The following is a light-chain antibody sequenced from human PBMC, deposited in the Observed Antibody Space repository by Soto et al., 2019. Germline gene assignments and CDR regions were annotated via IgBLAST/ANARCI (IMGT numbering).Light chain of an antibody. J-gene: IGLJ2*01. CDR1: SSNIGSNT. CDR3: AAWKYSLNGVV. V-gene: IGLV1-44*01. CDR2: SDN. Sequence: QPVLTQPPSASGTPGQRVTISCSGSSSNIGSNTVNWYQQLPGTAPQLLIFSDNQGTSGVPDRFSVSKPSTSASLAISGLHSEDEADYYSAAWKYSLNGVVFGGGTKPTVL.